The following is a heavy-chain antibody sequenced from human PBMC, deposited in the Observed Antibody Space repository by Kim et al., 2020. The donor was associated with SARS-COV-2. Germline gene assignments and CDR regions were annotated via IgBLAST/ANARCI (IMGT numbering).Heavy chain of an antibody. CDR2: MYGTGGT. CDR1: GASINNYY. Sequence: SETLSLTCTVSGASINNYYWSWIRQPAGKRLEWIGRMYGTGGTNYNPSLKSRVAMSVDTSKNQFSLKLNSMTAADTAVYYCARGPSQGIPLDFWGQGKLVTVSS. J-gene: IGHJ4*02. V-gene: IGHV4-4*07. CDR3: ARGPSQGIPLDF. D-gene: IGHD6-6*01.